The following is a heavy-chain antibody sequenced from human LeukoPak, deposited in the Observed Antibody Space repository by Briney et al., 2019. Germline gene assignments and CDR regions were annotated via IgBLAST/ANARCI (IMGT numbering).Heavy chain of an antibody. D-gene: IGHD2-15*01. J-gene: IGHJ4*02. Sequence: PGGSLRLSCTASGFTFSNYSMNWVRQAPGKGLEWVSYISSSSGTINYPDSVKGRFTISRDNAKNSLCLQMNSLRVEDTAVYYCAGRSGPDDYWGQGTLVTVSS. CDR3: AGRSGPDDY. V-gene: IGHV3-48*01. CDR2: ISSSSGTI. CDR1: GFTFSNYS.